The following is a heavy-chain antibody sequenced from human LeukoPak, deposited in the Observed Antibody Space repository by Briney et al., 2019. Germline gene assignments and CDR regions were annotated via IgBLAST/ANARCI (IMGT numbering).Heavy chain of an antibody. J-gene: IGHJ4*02. CDR2: ITSSSSYI. CDR3: ARRPLLERCFDY. V-gene: IGHV3-21*01. Sequence: GGSLRLSCAASGFTFSSYSMNRVRQAPGKGLEWVSSITSSSSYIYYADSVKGRFTISRDNAKNSLYLQMNSLRAEDTAVYYCARRPLLERCFDYWGQGTLVTVSS. D-gene: IGHD1-1*01. CDR1: GFTFSSYS.